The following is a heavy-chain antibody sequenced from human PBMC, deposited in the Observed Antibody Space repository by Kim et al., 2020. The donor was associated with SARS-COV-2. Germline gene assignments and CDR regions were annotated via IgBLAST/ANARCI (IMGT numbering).Heavy chain of an antibody. Sequence: SSGSTIYYADSVKGRFTISRDNAKNSLYLQMNSLRAEDTAVYYCARVRRGWGQGTLVTVSS. J-gene: IGHJ4*02. CDR3: ARVRRG. V-gene: IGHV3-48*03. CDR2: SSGSTI.